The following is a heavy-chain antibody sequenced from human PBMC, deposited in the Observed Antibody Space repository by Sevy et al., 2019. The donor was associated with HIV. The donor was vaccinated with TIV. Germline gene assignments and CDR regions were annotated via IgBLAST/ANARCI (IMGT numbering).Heavy chain of an antibody. J-gene: IGHJ4*02. CDR3: ATDCYAGRGCFNY. CDR2: IKTDGSEE. Sequence: GGSLRLSCAASGFAFSTYWMSWVRQAPGKGLEWVARIKTDGSEENYADSVKGRFTISRDNTKNSLSLQMNSLRAEDTAVDYYATDCYAGRGCFNYWGQGILVTVSS. V-gene: IGHV3-7*01. D-gene: IGHD3-9*01. CDR1: GFAFSTYW.